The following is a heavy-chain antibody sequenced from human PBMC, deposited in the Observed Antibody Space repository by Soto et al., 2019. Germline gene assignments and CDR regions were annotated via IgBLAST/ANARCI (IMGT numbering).Heavy chain of an antibody. CDR3: ARRGYSSSWYYYYYYGMDV. D-gene: IGHD6-13*01. V-gene: IGHV1-8*01. CDR2: MNPNSGNT. J-gene: IGHJ6*02. CDR1: GYTFISYD. Sequence: QVQLVQSGAEVKKPGASVKVSCKASGYTFISYDINWVRQATGQGLEWMGWMNPNSGNTGYAQKFQGRVTMTRNTSISTAYMELSRLRSEDTAVYYCARRGYSSSWYYYYYYGMDVWGQGTTVTVSS.